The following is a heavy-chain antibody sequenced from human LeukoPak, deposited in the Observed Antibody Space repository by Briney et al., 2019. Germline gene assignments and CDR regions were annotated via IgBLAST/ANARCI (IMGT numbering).Heavy chain of an antibody. CDR2: IYYSGST. D-gene: IGHD1-1*01. CDR3: ASNWYYFDY. Sequence: PSETLSLTCTVSGGSISSSSYYWGWIRQHPGKGLEWIGYIYYSGSTYYNPSLKSRVTISVDTSKNQFSLKLSSVTAADTAVYYCASNWYYFDYWGQGTLVTVSS. CDR1: GGSISSSSYY. J-gene: IGHJ4*02. V-gene: IGHV4-31*03.